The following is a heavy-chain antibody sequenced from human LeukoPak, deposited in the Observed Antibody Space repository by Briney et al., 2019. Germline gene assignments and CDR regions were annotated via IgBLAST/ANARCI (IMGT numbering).Heavy chain of an antibody. CDR2: IKSKIDGGTT. Sequence: PGGSLRLSCAASGXTFSDTWMNWVRQAPGKGLEWVGRIKSKIDGGTTDYAAPVKGRFTISRDDSKNTVYLQMNSLKTEDTAVYYCTTVGYCTNGECYGFDYWGQGTLATVSS. D-gene: IGHD2-8*01. J-gene: IGHJ4*02. V-gene: IGHV3-15*01. CDR1: GXTFSDTW. CDR3: TTVGYCTNGECYGFDY.